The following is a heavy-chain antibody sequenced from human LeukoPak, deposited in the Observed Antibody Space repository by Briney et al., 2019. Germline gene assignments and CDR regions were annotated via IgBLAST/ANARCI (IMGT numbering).Heavy chain of an antibody. D-gene: IGHD6-19*01. J-gene: IGHJ6*02. CDR3: ARDPGRQYSSVADV. CDR2: IKEDGSKK. CDR1: EFTFSSYS. V-gene: IGHV3-7*03. Sequence: GGSLRLSCAASEFTFSSYSMNWVRRAPGKGLEWLANIKEDGSKKYYVDSVKGRFTISRDNAKNSLYLQMDSLRAEDTAVYYCARDPGRQYSSVADVWGQGTTVTVSS.